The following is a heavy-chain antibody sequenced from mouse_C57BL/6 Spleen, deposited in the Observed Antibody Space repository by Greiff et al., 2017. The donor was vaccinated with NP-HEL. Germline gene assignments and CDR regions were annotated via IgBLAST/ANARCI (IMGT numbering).Heavy chain of an antibody. D-gene: IGHD1-1*01. CDR3: ARSIHYGSSYEGYFDV. Sequence: VQLQQSGAELVKPGASVKMSCKASGYTFTSYWITWVKQRPGQGLEWIGDIYPGSGSTNYNEKFKSKATLTVDTSSSTAYMQLSSLTSEDSAVYYCARSIHYGSSYEGYFDVWGTGTTVTVSS. CDR2: IYPGSGST. CDR1: GYTFTSYW. J-gene: IGHJ1*03. V-gene: IGHV1-55*01.